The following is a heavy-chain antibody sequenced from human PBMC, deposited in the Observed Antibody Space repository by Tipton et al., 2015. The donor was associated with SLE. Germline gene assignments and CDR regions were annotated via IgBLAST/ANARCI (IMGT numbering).Heavy chain of an antibody. V-gene: IGHV4-34*01. D-gene: IGHD3-22*01. Sequence: TLSLTCAVYGGSFSGYYWSWIRQPPGKGLEWIGEINHSGSTNYNPSLKSRVTISVDTSKNQFSLKLSSVTAADTAVYYWAISSSYDSSGYYGPASGFDIWGQGTMVTVSS. CDR2: INHSGST. CDR1: GGSFSGYY. J-gene: IGHJ3*02. CDR3: AISSSYDSSGYYGPASGFDI.